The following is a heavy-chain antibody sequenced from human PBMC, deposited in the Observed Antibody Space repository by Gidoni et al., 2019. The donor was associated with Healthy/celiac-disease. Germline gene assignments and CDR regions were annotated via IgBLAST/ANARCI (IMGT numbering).Heavy chain of an antibody. CDR2: INHSGST. V-gene: IGHV4-34*01. Sequence: QVQLQQWGAGLLKPSETLSLTCAVYGGSFSGYYWSWIRQPPGKGLEWIGEINHSGSTNYNPSLKSRVTISVDTSKNQFSLKLSSVTAADTAVYYCARASFTFGGVIAYHHWGQGTLVTVSS. CDR3: ARASFTFGGVIAYHH. J-gene: IGHJ5*02. D-gene: IGHD3-16*02. CDR1: GGSFSGYY.